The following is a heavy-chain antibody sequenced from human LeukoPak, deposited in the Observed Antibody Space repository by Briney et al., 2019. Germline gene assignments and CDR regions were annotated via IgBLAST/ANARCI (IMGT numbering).Heavy chain of an antibody. CDR3: AKGSKAVVFTRDHYMDV. Sequence: GGPLRLSCAASGFTFSSYGMHWVRQAPGKGLEWVAFIRYDGSNKYYADSVKGRFTISRDNSKSTVYLQMNSLRAEDTAVYYCAKGSKAVVFTRDHYMDVWGKGTTVTFSS. V-gene: IGHV3-30*02. D-gene: IGHD3-22*01. CDR1: GFTFSSYG. CDR2: IRYDGSNK. J-gene: IGHJ6*03.